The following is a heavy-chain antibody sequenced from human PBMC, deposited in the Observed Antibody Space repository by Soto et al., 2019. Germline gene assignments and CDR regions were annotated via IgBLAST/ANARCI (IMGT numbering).Heavy chain of an antibody. CDR1: GASMNDNSYY. D-gene: IGHD1-1*01. V-gene: IGHV4-39*01. CDR2: IYYTGNT. CDR3: ARPRWKERIK. Sequence: SETLSLTCSVSGASMNDNSYYWGWIRQPPGKGLEWIGTIYYTGNTFYNPSLRSRVTISVDTSKNQLSLSLTSLTVADTAVYYLARPRWKERIKWGRGSPGTV. J-gene: IGHJ4*02.